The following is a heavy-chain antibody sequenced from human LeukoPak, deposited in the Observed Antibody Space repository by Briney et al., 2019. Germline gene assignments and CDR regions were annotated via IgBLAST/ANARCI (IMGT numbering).Heavy chain of an antibody. J-gene: IGHJ4*02. D-gene: IGHD3-22*01. CDR1: GGSISSSSYY. CDR2: IYHSGSI. CDR3: ARDLGIHSSGYYYESEY. Sequence: PSETLSLTCTVSGGSISSSSYYWGWIRQPPGKGLEWIGEIYHSGSINYNPSLKSRVTISVDKSKNQFSLKLSSVTAADTAVYYCARDLGIHSSGYYYESEYWGQGTLVTVSS. V-gene: IGHV4-39*07.